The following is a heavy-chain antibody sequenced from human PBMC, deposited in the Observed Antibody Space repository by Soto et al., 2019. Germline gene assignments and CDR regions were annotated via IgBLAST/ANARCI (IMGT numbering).Heavy chain of an antibody. CDR1: GYTFISNG. CDR3: VRDSAAPPPTPSSYYSYGVDL. J-gene: IGHJ6*02. V-gene: IGHV1-18*04. Sequence: QVQLVQSGGEVKKPGASVKVSCKASGYTFISNGISWVRQAPGQGLEWMGWFSPYNDNPKYEQKFQGRITMTTATSPSTSSMELNRVISDDTADYYSVRDSAAPPPTPSSYYSYGVDLWGQWTTVIVSS. D-gene: IGHD6-6*01. CDR2: FSPYNDNP.